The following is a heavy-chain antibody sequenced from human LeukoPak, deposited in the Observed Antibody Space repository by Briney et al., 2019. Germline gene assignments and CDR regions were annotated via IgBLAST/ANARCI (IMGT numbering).Heavy chain of an antibody. CDR1: GFAFSSYN. CDR3: ARGATNGDYLSPPFDY. CDR2: ISSSNRYI. D-gene: IGHD4-17*01. J-gene: IGHJ4*02. Sequence: PGGSLRLSCAASGFAFSSYNMNWVRQAPGKGLEWVSSISSSNRYIWYGDSLKGRFTTSRDNAKNSLLLQMNSLRADDTALYYCARGATNGDYLSPPFDYWGQGTLVTVSS. V-gene: IGHV3-21*01.